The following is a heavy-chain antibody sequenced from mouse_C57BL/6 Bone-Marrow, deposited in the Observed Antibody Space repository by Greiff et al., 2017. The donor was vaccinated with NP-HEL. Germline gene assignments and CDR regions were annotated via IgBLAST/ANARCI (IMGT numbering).Heavy chain of an antibody. CDR1: GFTFSSYA. J-gene: IGHJ3*01. V-gene: IGHV5-4*01. Sequence: EVQLVESGGGLVKPGGSLKLSCAASGFTFSSYAMSWVRQTPEKRLEWVATISDGGSYTYYPDNVTGRFTISRDNAKNNLYLQMSHLKSEDTAMYYCASRWLIRVAYWDQGTLVTVSA. CDR2: ISDGGSYT. CDR3: ASRWLIRVAY. D-gene: IGHD2-3*01.